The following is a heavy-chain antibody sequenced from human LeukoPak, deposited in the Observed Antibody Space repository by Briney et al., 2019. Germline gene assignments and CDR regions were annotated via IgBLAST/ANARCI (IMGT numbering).Heavy chain of an antibody. CDR1: GFSLSSSGVG. Sequence: SGPTLLKPTQTLTLTCSVSGFSLSSSGVGVGWIRQPPGKALEWLALIYWDDDKYYNTSLKTRLNITKDTPKNQVVLTMANMDPVDTGTYLCARKRSGYYSEFDCWGQGTPVTASS. CDR2: IYWDDDK. CDR3: ARKRSGYYSEFDC. J-gene: IGHJ4*02. V-gene: IGHV2-5*02. D-gene: IGHD5-12*01.